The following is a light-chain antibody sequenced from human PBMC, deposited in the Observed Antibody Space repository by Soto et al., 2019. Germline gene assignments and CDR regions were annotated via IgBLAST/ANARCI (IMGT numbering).Light chain of an antibody. J-gene: IGLJ2*01. CDR3: SSYAGSDNWV. CDR1: SSDVGGYNY. Sequence: QSVLTQPPSASGSLVQSVTSSCTGTSSDVGGYNYVSWYQQHPGKAPKLMISGVSERHSGVPDRFSGSKSGNTATLTVSGLQAEDEADYDCSSYAGSDNWVFGGGTKLTVL. V-gene: IGLV2-8*01. CDR2: GVS.